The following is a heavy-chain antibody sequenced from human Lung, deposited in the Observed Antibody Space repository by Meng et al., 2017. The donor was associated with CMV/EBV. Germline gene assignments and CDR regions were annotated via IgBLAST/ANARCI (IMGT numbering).Heavy chain of an antibody. Sequence: GESXKISCAASGFTFSSYSMNWVRQAPGKELEWVSSISSSSSYIYYADSVKGRFTISRDNAKNSLYLQMNSLRAEDTAVYYCARDYLIVGILEWLPFQRPSSNYYYYYGMDVWGQGTTVTVSS. V-gene: IGHV3-21*01. J-gene: IGHJ6*02. CDR3: ARDYLIVGILEWLPFQRPSSNYYYYYGMDV. CDR2: ISSSSSYI. CDR1: GFTFSSYS. D-gene: IGHD3-3*01.